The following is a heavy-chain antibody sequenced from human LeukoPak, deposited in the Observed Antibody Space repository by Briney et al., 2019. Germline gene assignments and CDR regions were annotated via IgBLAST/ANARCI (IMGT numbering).Heavy chain of an antibody. CDR2: ISSSSSTI. V-gene: IGHV3-48*02. D-gene: IGHD6-6*01. CDR3: ARDYSSSDRKDY. CDR1: GFTFSSYS. J-gene: IGHJ4*02. Sequence: GGSLRLSCAASGFTFSSYSMNWIRQAPGKGLEWVSYISSSSSTIYYADSVKGRFTISRDNAKNSLYLQMSSLRDEDTAVYYCARDYSSSDRKDYWGQGTLVTVSS.